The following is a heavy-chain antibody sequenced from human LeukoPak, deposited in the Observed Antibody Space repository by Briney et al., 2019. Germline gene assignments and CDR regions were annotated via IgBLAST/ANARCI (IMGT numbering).Heavy chain of an antibody. CDR3: ARGLGAGRITIFGVVRGRPLDY. J-gene: IGHJ4*02. CDR1: GGPLSGYY. CDR2: INHSGST. V-gene: IGHV4-34*01. D-gene: IGHD3-3*01. Sequence: NTSEPLSLTCAVCGGPLSGYYWRCLRQPPGKGGVWIGEINHSGSTHYNPSHKSRLTISEDTSNNQYSLTLSSVTAANTAVYYCARGLGAGRITIFGVVRGRPLDYWGQGTLVTVSS.